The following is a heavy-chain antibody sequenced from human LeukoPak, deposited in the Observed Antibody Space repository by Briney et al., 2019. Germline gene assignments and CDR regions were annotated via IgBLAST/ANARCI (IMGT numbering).Heavy chain of an antibody. J-gene: IGHJ5*02. D-gene: IGHD4-11*01. CDR2: INHSGST. Sequence: SETLSLTCAVYGGSFSGYYWSWIRQPPGKGLEWIGEINHSGSTNYNPSLKSRVTISVDTSKNQFSLKLSSVTAADTAVYYCARGRLHWFDPWAREPWSPSPQ. CDR1: GGSFSGYY. V-gene: IGHV4-34*01. CDR3: ARGRLHWFDP.